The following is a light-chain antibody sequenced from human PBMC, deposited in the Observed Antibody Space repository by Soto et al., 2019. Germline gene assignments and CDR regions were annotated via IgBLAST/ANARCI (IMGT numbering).Light chain of an antibody. Sequence: DIQMTQSPSSLSASVGARVSITCQASQDIRTSLSWFQQKPGRAPKLLIYGASNLETGVPSRFRGSGSGTDFTFTISSLQREDIATDYCQHYDNLPPFTFGGGTKVDIK. CDR1: QDIRTS. V-gene: IGKV1-33*01. CDR2: GAS. J-gene: IGKJ3*01. CDR3: QHYDNLPPFT.